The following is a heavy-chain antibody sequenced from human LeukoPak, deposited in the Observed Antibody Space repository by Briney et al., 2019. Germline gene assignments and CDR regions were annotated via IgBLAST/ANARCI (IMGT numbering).Heavy chain of an antibody. D-gene: IGHD5-18*01. V-gene: IGHV4-59*01. J-gene: IGHJ4*02. CDR3: ARVGSGYSYGYPYYFDY. CDR2: IYYSGST. Sequence: PSETLSLTCTVSGGSISSYYWSWIRQPPGKGLEWIGYIYYSGSTNYNPSLKSRVTISVGTSKNQFSLKLSSVTAADTAVYYCARVGSGYSYGYPYYFDYWGQGTLVTVSS. CDR1: GGSISSYY.